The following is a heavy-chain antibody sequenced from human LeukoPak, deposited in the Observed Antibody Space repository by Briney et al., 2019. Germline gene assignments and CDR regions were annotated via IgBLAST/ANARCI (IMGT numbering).Heavy chain of an antibody. CDR1: GFSFRGYA. CDR3: ARVGGSSYNY. Sequence: PGGSLRLSCAASGFSFRGYAISWVRQAPGKGLEWVAVISYDGGTKYYADSVKGRFTISRDNSKNTLYLQMNSLRAEDTAVYYCARVGGSSYNYWGQGTLVTVSS. CDR2: ISYDGGTK. D-gene: IGHD1-26*01. V-gene: IGHV3-30*03. J-gene: IGHJ4*02.